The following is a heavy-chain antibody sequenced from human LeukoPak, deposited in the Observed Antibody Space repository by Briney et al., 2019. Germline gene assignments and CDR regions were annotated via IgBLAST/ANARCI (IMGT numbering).Heavy chain of an antibody. V-gene: IGHV4-31*03. J-gene: IGHJ5*02. CDR3: ARDLTGDQFFDP. CDR2: IYYSGST. CDR1: GGSISNDGYY. D-gene: IGHD7-27*01. Sequence: SETLSLTCNVSGGSISNDGYYWSWIRQHPGKGLEWLGYIYYSGSTYYNPSLKSRVTLAVDTSKSQFSLRLSSVTAADTAVYYCARDLTGDQFFDPWGQGTLVTVSS.